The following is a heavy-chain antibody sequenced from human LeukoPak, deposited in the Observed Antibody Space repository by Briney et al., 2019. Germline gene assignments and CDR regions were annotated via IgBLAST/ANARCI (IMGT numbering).Heavy chain of an antibody. J-gene: IGHJ6*03. CDR3: ARDHPTPTTGYMDV. D-gene: IGHD1-26*01. CDR1: GGSVSSGNYY. Sequence: TSQTLSLTCTVSGGSVSSGNYYWTWIRQPAGKGLEWIGRIYTSGSTNYNPSFKSRVTISADTSKNQFSLKLSSVTAADTAVYYCARDHPTPTTGYMDVWGKGTTVTVSS. V-gene: IGHV4-61*02. CDR2: IYTSGST.